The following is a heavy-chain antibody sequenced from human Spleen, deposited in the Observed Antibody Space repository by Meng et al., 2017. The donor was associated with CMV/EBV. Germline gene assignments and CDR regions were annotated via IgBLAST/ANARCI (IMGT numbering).Heavy chain of an antibody. D-gene: IGHD2-2*01. V-gene: IGHV1-8*01. CDR2: MNPKSGNT. Sequence: FDINWVRQATGQGLEWVGWMNPKSGNTGYAQKFQGRVTVTRDTSISTAYMELSSLRPDDTAVYYCARAGYCSSDGCSIAYYHGMGVWGQGTTVTVSS. J-gene: IGHJ6*02. CDR1: FD. CDR3: ARAGYCSSDGCSIAYYHGMGV.